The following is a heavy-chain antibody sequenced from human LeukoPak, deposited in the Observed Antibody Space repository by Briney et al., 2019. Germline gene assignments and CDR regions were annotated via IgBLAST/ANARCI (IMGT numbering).Heavy chain of an antibody. D-gene: IGHD3-22*01. CDR1: VFTVSSNY. J-gene: IGHJ4*02. CDR3: ATSHGYYDSSGYCRY. V-gene: IGHV3-53*01. Sequence: GGSLRLSCAASVFTVSSNYMSGVRQAPGKGLEWVSVIYSGGSTYYADSVKGRFTISRDNSKNTLYLQMNSLRAEDTAVYYCATSHGYYDSSGYCRYWGQGTLVTVSS. CDR2: IYSGGST.